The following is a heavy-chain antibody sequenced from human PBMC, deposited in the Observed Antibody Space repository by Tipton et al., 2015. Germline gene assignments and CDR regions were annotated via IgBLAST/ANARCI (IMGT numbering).Heavy chain of an antibody. D-gene: IGHD2-15*01. V-gene: IGHV4-31*03. CDR2: IYYSGST. CDR1: GGSISSGGFY. Sequence: TLSLTCTVSGGSISSGGFYWSWIRQHPGKGLEWVGYIYYSGSTYYNPSLKSRVTISVDTSKNQFSLKLSSVTAADTAVYYCARVGYCTGGSCHYFDYWGQGTLVTVPS. CDR3: ARVGYCTGGSCHYFDY. J-gene: IGHJ4*02.